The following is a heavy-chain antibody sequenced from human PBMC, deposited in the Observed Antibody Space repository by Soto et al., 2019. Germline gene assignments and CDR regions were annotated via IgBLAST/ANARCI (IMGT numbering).Heavy chain of an antibody. CDR2: IYYSGST. Sequence: SETLSLTCTVSGGSISSSSYYWGWIRQPPGKGLEWIGSIYYSGSTYYNPSLKSRVTIPVDTSKNQFSLKLSSVTAADTAVYYCARPGGYKRGYGMDVWGQGTTVTVS. CDR1: GGSISSSSYY. V-gene: IGHV4-39*01. CDR3: ARPGGYKRGYGMDV. J-gene: IGHJ6*02. D-gene: IGHD5-12*01.